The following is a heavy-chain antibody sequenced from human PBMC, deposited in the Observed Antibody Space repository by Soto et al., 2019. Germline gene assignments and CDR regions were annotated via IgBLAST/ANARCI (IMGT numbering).Heavy chain of an antibody. J-gene: IGHJ4*02. Sequence: QVQLQQSGPGLVKPSQTLSLTCTVSGGSISSGGYYWSWIRQLPGTGLEWIGHIYYSGSTYYNPSLKSRIDISVDMSKNQFSLRLSSVTAADTAVYYCASFPGGGFYFDYWGQGTLVTVSS. CDR1: GGSISSGGYY. CDR2: IYYSGST. V-gene: IGHV4-31*03. CDR3: ASFPGGGFYFDY. D-gene: IGHD2-8*02.